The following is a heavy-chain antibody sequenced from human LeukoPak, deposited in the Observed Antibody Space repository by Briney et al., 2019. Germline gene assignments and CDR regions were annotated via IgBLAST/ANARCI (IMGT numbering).Heavy chain of an antibody. J-gene: IGHJ5*02. Sequence: GASVTVSFKASGYTFTCYYMHWVRQAPGQGLEWVGWINPNSGGTNYAQKFKGRVTMTTDTSISTAYMELSRLGSDDTAVYYCARSGYCSSTSCYNWFDPWGQGTLVTVSS. CDR2: INPNSGGT. D-gene: IGHD2-2*03. V-gene: IGHV1-2*02. CDR3: ARSGYCSSTSCYNWFDP. CDR1: GYTFTCYY.